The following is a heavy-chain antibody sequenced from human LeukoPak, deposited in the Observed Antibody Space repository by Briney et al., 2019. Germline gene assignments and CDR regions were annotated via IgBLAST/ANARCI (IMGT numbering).Heavy chain of an antibody. CDR3: AKGGYFDY. CDR2: ISGDSDST. Sequence: GGPLRLSCAVSGFTFRYYAMSWVRQAPGKGLEWVSAISGDSDSTYYADSVKGRFTISRDNSKNTLYLQMNSLRAEDTAVYYCAKGGYFDYWGQGTLVTVSS. V-gene: IGHV3-23*01. CDR1: GFTFRYYA. D-gene: IGHD3-16*01. J-gene: IGHJ4*02.